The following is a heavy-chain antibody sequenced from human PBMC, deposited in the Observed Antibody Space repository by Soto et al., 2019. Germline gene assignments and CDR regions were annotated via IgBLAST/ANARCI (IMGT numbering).Heavy chain of an antibody. CDR3: ARVPAAGTGFTVS. J-gene: IGHJ5*02. V-gene: IGHV4-61*01. CDR2: IYYSGST. D-gene: IGHD6-13*01. Sequence: SETLSLTCTVSGGSVSSGSYYWSWIRQPPGKGLEWIGYIYYSGSTNYSPSLKSRVTISVDTSKNQFSLKLSSVTAADTAVYYCARVPAAGTGFTVSWGQGTLVTVSS. CDR1: GGSVSSGSYY.